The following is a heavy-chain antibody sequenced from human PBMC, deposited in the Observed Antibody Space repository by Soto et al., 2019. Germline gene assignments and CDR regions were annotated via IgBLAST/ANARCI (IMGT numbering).Heavy chain of an antibody. J-gene: IGHJ4*02. V-gene: IGHV3-66*01. Sequence: EVQLVESGGSLVQPGGSLRLSCAASGFTVSNTHMIWVRQAPGKGLEWVSGIYSGVATYSADSVKGRFAIYRENSKNTLFLQMNILRAEDTAVYYCARYRVTLFRGVISTFDDWGQGTLVTVSS. CDR2: IYSGVAT. D-gene: IGHD3-10*01. CDR1: GFTVSNTH. CDR3: ARYRVTLFRGVISTFDD.